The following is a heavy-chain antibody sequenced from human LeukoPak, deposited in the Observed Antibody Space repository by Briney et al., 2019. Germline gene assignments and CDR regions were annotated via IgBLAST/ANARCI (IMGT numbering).Heavy chain of an antibody. V-gene: IGHV3-73*01. Sequence: PGGSLRLSCAASGFTFSGSAMHWVRQASGKGLEWVGRIRSKANNYATAYAASVKGRFTISREDSKNTAYLQMNSLRAEDTAIYYCLRDPNDDYSGDWGQGTLVTVSS. CDR2: IRSKANNYAT. D-gene: IGHD1-26*01. CDR1: GFTFSGSA. CDR3: LRDPNDDYSGD. J-gene: IGHJ4*02.